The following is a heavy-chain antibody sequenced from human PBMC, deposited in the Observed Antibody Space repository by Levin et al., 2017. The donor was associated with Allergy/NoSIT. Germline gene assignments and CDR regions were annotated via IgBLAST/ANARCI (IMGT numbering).Heavy chain of an antibody. V-gene: IGHV3-74*01. CDR1: GFTFSSYW. J-gene: IGHJ4*02. Sequence: GGSLRLSCAASGFTFSSYWMHWVRQAPGKGLVWVSRINSDGSSTSYADSVKGRFTISRDNAKNTLYLQMNSLRAEDTAVYYCARPQYYYDSSGSSDYWGQGTLVTVSS. CDR2: INSDGSST. D-gene: IGHD3-22*01. CDR3: ARPQYYYDSSGSSDY.